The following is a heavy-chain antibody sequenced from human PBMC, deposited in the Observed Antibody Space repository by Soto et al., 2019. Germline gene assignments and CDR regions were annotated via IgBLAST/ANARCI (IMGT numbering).Heavy chain of an antibody. V-gene: IGHV4-59*08. CDR3: ARHRRTTVAKFDFDN. D-gene: IGHD4-4*01. J-gene: IGHJ4*02. CDR2: IFDSGNA. CDR1: GGSINSYC. Sequence: QVQLQESGPGLVKPSETLSLTCTVSGGSINSYCWSWIRQPPGKGLEWIAYIFDSGNANYNPSLKSRVTISVDTSKNQFSLKLTSVTAADTAVYSCARHRRTTVAKFDFDNWGQGALVTVSS.